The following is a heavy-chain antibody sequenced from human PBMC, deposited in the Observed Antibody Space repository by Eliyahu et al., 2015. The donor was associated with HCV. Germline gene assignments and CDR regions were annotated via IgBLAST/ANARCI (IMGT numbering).Heavy chain of an antibody. J-gene: IGHJ4*02. CDR3: ARDPLTARPAVNVDY. CDR2: ISTSSSYI. D-gene: IGHD6-6*01. Sequence: EVQLVESGGGLVKPGGSLRLSCAASGFTFSSYSMNWVRQTPGKGLEWVSSISTSSSYIYYADSVKGRFTISRDNAKNLLYLQMNSLRAEDTAIYYCARDPLTARPAVNVDYWGQGTLVTVSS. V-gene: IGHV3-21*01. CDR1: GFTFSSYS.